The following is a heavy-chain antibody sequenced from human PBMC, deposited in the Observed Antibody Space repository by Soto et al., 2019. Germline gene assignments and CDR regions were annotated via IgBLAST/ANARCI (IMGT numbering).Heavy chain of an antibody. CDR2: IYWDDDE. D-gene: IGHD4-17*01. Sequence: QITLKESGPTLVKPTQTLTLTCTFSGFSLTDIGMGVGWIRQPPGEALEWLALIYWDDDEHYSPSLRTRLTITKDTSKNQVVLTMTDMDPVDTATYYCAHRGDGDYEGIFDGWGQGTVVTVSS. CDR3: AHRGDGDYEGIFDG. V-gene: IGHV2-5*02. CDR1: GFSLTDIGMG. J-gene: IGHJ3*01.